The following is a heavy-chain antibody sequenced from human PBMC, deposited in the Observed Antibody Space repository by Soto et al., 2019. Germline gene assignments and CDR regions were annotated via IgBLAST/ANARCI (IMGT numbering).Heavy chain of an antibody. D-gene: IGHD3-22*01. Sequence: SETLSLTCVVSGASITSNNWWSWVREPPGKGLEWVGEVYHIGTYNYNPSLKSRVTLSVDKSKNQFSLKVTSVTAADTAGDYCSKAGGGYPHYSAKWGQGTLVTLSS. J-gene: IGHJ4*02. CDR2: VYHIGTY. CDR3: SKAGGGYPHYSAK. CDR1: GASITSNNW. V-gene: IGHV4-4*02.